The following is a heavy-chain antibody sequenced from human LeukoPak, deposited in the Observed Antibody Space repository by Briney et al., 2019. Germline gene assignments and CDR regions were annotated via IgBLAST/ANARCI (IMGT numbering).Heavy chain of an antibody. CDR1: GFTVSSNY. V-gene: IGHV3-53*05. D-gene: IGHD6-13*01. Sequence: PGGSLRLSCAASGFTVSSNYMSWVRQAPGKGLEWVSVIYSGGSTYYADSVKGRFTISRDNSKNTLYLQMNSLRAEDTAVYYCARGIAAAGPLYYFDYWGQGTLVTVSS. J-gene: IGHJ4*02. CDR3: ARGIAAAGPLYYFDY. CDR2: IYSGGST.